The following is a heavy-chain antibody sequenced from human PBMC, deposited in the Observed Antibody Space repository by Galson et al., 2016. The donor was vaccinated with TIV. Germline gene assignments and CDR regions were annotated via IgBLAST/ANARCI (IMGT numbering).Heavy chain of an antibody. CDR1: GYSFASYW. V-gene: IGHV5-51*01. J-gene: IGHJ4*02. CDR3: ARRDSTGISNFDF. CDR2: IYPGDSDT. D-gene: IGHD3-22*01. Sequence: QSGAEVKKPGESLKISCKGSGYSFASYWIGWVRQMPGKGLEWMGIIYPGDSDTRYSPSFQGQVTITADKSTRTAYLQWSSLKASDTAVYYWARRDSTGISNFDFWGQGTLVTVSS.